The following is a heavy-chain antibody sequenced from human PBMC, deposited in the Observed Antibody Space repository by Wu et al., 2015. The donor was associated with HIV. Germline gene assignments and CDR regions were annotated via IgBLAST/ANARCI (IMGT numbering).Heavy chain of an antibody. CDR2: ISGYNGNT. CDR1: GYTFTSYG. D-gene: IGHD6-13*01. Sequence: QVQLVQSGAEVKKPGASVKVSCKASGYTFTSYGISWVRQAPGQGLEWMGWISGYNGNTNYAQKLQGRVTMTTDTSTSTAYMELRSLRSDDTAVYYCARDSLTSSSWYRTSWFDPWGQGTLVTVSS. J-gene: IGHJ5*02. V-gene: IGHV1-18*01. CDR3: ARDSLTSSSWYRTSWFDP.